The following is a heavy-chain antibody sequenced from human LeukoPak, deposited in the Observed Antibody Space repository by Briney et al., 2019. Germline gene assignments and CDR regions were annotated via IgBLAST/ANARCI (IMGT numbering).Heavy chain of an antibody. Sequence: GGSLRLSCAASGFTFSSHAMTWVRQAPGKGLEWVSAISGSGGSTYYADSVKGRFTISRDNSKDTLYLQLSSLRAEDTALYYCAKDHYRSSHSSPSQRDYWGQGTLVTVSS. CDR1: GFTFSSHA. J-gene: IGHJ4*02. CDR3: AKDHYRSSHSSPSQRDY. CDR2: ISGSGGST. V-gene: IGHV3-23*01. D-gene: IGHD2/OR15-2a*01.